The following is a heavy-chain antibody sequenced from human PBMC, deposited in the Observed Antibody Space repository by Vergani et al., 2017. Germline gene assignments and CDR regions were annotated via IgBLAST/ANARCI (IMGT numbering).Heavy chain of an antibody. D-gene: IGHD6-19*01. CDR2: ISGDGGST. J-gene: IGHJ4*02. CDR3: AKDMEVAGTFLFDY. V-gene: IGHV3-43*02. CDR1: GFTFDDYA. Sequence: EVQLVESGGGVVQPGGSLSLSCAASGFTFDDYAMHWVRQAPGKGLEWVSLISGDGGSTYYADSVKGRFTISRDNSKNSLYLQMNSLRTEDTALYYCAKDMEVAGTFLFDYWGQGTLVTVSS.